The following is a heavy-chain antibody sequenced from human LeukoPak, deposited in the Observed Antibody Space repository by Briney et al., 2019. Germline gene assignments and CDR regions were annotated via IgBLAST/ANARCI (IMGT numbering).Heavy chain of an antibody. Sequence: SETLSLTCTVSGGSISSFYWSWIRQPPGKGLEWIGYIYYSESTNYNPSLKSRVTISVDTSKNQFSLKLSSVTAADTAVYYCAKESTGTYLRSWDYWGQGTLVTVSS. CDR3: AKESTGTYLRSWDY. D-gene: IGHD1-26*01. V-gene: IGHV4-59*12. CDR1: GGSISSFY. CDR2: IYYSEST. J-gene: IGHJ4*02.